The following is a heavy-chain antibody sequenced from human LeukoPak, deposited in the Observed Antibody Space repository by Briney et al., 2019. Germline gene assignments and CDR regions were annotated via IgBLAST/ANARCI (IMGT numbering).Heavy chain of an antibody. J-gene: IGHJ3*02. Sequence: ASVKVSCKASGYTFTGYYIHWVRQAPGPGLGWKGWINPTSGDTNYVQKFSGRVILTRDTSITTAYLELRGVSSDDTDASFCARGDGDGPARRAFDIWGQGTMVTVSS. V-gene: IGHV1-2*02. D-gene: IGHD7-27*01. CDR2: INPTSGDT. CDR3: ARGDGDGPARRAFDI. CDR1: GYTFTGYY.